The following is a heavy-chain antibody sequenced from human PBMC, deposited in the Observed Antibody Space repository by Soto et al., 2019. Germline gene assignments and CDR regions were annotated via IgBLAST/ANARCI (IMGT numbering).Heavy chain of an antibody. CDR2: ISYGGSHK. V-gene: IGHV3-30*18. CDR3: AKEMFPRTVLDSSSPWGDF. J-gene: IGHJ4*02. CDR1: GFTFSEYG. D-gene: IGHD7-27*01. Sequence: PGGSLRLSCTASGFTFSEYGIHWVRQAPGKGLEWVAVISYGGSHKYYAGSVKGRFTISRDDSKNTVYLQMNSLKTDDTAVYYCAKEMFPRTVLDSSSPWGDFWGRGSLVTVYS.